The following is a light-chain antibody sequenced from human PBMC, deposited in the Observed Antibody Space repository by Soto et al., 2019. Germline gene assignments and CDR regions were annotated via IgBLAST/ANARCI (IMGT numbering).Light chain of an antibody. V-gene: IGKV1-39*01. CDR3: QHSYSTRTGT. Sequence: DIQMTQSPSSLSASVGDRVTITCRASQSISSYLNWYQQKPGKAPKLLIYAASRLQSGVPSRFSGSGSGTDFTLTISSLQPEDFATYYCQHSYSTRTGTFGQGTKVDIK. CDR1: QSISSY. CDR2: AAS. J-gene: IGKJ1*01.